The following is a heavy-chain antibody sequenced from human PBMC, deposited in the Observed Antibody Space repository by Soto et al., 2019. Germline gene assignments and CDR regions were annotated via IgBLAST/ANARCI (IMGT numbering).Heavy chain of an antibody. V-gene: IGHV4-31*03. J-gene: IGHJ6*02. CDR3: ARGRYDFWSGYAYYHYGMDV. CDR2: IYYSGST. Sequence: PSETLSLTCTVSGGSISSGGYYWSWIRQHPGKGLEWIGYIYYSGSTYYNPSLKSRVTISVDTSKNQFSLKLSSVTAADTAVYYCARGRYDFWSGYAYYHYGMDVWGQGTTVTVSS. D-gene: IGHD3-3*01. CDR1: GGSISSGGYY.